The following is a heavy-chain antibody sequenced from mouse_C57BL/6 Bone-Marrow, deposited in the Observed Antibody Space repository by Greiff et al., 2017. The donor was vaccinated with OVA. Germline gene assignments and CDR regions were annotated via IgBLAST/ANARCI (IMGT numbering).Heavy chain of an antibody. Sequence: EVHLVESGPGLAKPSQTLSLTCSVTGYSITSDYWNWIRKFPGNKLEYMGYISYSGSTYYNPSLKSRISITRDTSKNQYYLQLNSVTTEDTATYSCARSESSSYSWFAYWGQGTLVTVSA. CDR2: ISYSGST. D-gene: IGHD1-1*01. V-gene: IGHV3-8*01. J-gene: IGHJ3*01. CDR1: GYSITSDY. CDR3: ARSESSSYSWFAY.